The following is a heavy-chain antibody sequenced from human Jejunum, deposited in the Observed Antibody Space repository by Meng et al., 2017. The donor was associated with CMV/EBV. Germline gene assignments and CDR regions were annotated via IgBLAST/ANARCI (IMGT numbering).Heavy chain of an antibody. J-gene: IGHJ4*02. CDR3: ARDPGVDF. CDR1: GFTFNNFP. D-gene: IGHD3-3*01. V-gene: IGHV3-30*04. CDR2: ISSDATKQ. Sequence: SCVAFGFTFNNFPIHWVRQAPGKGLEWVAVISSDATKQHYAESVKGRFTISRDNSKSTLYLQMNSLRAEDTAVYYCARDPGVDFWGQGTLVTVS.